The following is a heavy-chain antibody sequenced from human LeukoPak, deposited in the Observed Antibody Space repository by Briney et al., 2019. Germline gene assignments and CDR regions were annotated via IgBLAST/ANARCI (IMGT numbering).Heavy chain of an antibody. J-gene: IGHJ5*02. D-gene: IGHD6-19*01. CDR1: GGSFSGYY. CDR2: INHSGST. V-gene: IGHV4-34*01. Sequence: SETLSLTCAVYGGSFSGYYWSWIRQPPGKGLEWIGEINHSGSTNHNPSLKSRVTISLDTSKNQFFLNLTSVTAADTAVYYCARAIAVAGTRRFDPWGQGTLVTVSS. CDR3: ARAIAVAGTRRFDP.